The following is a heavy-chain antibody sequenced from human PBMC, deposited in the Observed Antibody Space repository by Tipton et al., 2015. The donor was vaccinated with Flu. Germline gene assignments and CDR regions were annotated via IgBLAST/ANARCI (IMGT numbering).Heavy chain of an antibody. CDR1: GYSISSAYY. V-gene: IGHV4-38-2*01. D-gene: IGHD3-10*02. Sequence: LRLSCAVSGYSISSAYYWGWVRQPPGKGLEWIGTIYHSGSTYYNPSLKSRLTVSVDTSKNQFSLKLSSMTAADTAVYYCARHTGDSVRGVIDYWGQGTLVTVSS. CDR2: IYHSGST. J-gene: IGHJ4*02. CDR3: ARHTGDSVRGVIDY.